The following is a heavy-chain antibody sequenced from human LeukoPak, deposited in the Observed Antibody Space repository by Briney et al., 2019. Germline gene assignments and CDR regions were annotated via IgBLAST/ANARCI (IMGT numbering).Heavy chain of an antibody. V-gene: IGHV4-59*13. J-gene: IGHJ4*02. CDR2: TYYSGST. Sequence: SETLSLTCTVSGGSISSYYWSWIRQPPGKGLEWIGYTYYSGSTNYNPSLKSRVTISVDTSKNQFSLKLSSVTAADTAVYYCASGAAAGTIDFDYWGQGTLVTVSS. CDR1: GGSISSYY. D-gene: IGHD6-13*01. CDR3: ASGAAAGTIDFDY.